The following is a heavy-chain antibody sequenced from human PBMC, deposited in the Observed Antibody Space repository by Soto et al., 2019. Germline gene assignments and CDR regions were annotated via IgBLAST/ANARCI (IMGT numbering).Heavy chain of an antibody. CDR3: ARVKVLPYMIGPIDY. Sequence: PXGSLKLSRAASGFTFSRYGMSWVRQAPGKGLEWVANIKQDGSEKYYVDSVKGRFTISRDNAKNSLYLQMNSLRAEDTAVYYCARVKVLPYMIGPIDYWGEGTLLT. CDR2: IKQDGSEK. V-gene: IGHV3-7*01. D-gene: IGHD3-16*01. CDR1: GFTFSRYG. J-gene: IGHJ4*02.